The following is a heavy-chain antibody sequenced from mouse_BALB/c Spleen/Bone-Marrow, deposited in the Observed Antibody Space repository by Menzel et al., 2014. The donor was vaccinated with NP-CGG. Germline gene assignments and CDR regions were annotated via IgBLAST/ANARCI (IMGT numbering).Heavy chain of an antibody. V-gene: IGHV1-54*01. J-gene: IGHJ2*01. CDR3: ARRIYYAMGY. CDR1: GYAFXNCL. CDR2: LNPGSGGT. Sequence: QVQLQQSGAELVRPGTSVKVSCKASGYAFXNCLIEWVKQRPGQGLEWIGVLNPGSGGTNYNEKFKGKATLTADKSSSSAYMQLSSLTSDDSAVYFCARRIYYAMGYWGQGTTLTVSS. D-gene: IGHD2-1*01.